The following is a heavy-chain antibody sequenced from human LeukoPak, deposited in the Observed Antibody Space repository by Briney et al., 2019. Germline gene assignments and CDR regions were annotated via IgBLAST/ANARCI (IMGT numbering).Heavy chain of an antibody. D-gene: IGHD2-15*01. CDR3: AKAPVTTCRGAFCYPFDY. CDR1: GFTLRSYA. CDR2: MSDSEYT. J-gene: IGHJ4*02. V-gene: IGHV3-23*01. Sequence: GGPLSLSCAAWGFTLRSYAMSGVRQAPRRGLDWVSAMSDSEYTYQADPVKGRFTLPRDSSNNTLFLQMNRLRPEAAAVYYCAKAPVTTCRGAFCYPFDYWGLGGMVTVPS.